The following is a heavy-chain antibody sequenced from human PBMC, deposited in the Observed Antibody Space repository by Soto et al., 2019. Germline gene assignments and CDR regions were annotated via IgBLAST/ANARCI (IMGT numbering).Heavy chain of an antibody. V-gene: IGHV2-5*02. CDR2: IYWDDDK. J-gene: IGHJ6*02. CDR1: GFSLSTSGVG. CDR3: AHLIVVVVAAQKIDAYGMDV. D-gene: IGHD2-15*01. Sequence: ESGPTLVNPTQTLTLTCTFSGFSLSTSGVGVGWIRQPPGKALEWLALIYWDDDKRYSPSLKSRLTITKDTSKNQVVLTMTNMDPVDTATYYCAHLIVVVVAAQKIDAYGMDVWGQGTTVTVSS.